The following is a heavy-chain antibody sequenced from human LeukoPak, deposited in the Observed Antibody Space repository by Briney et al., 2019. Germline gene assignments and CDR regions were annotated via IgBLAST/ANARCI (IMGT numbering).Heavy chain of an antibody. CDR1: GSTFTDYY. CDR3: ARVDDRGHYYDSSGPRKLFDY. J-gene: IGHJ4*02. D-gene: IGHD3-22*01. CDR2: INPNSGGT. Sequence: GASVKVSCKASGSTFTDYYMHWVRQAPGQGLEWMGWINPNSGGTNYAQKFQGRVTMTRDTSISTAYMELSRLRSDDTAVYYCARVDDRGHYYDSSGPRKLFDYWGQGTLVTVSS. V-gene: IGHV1-2*02.